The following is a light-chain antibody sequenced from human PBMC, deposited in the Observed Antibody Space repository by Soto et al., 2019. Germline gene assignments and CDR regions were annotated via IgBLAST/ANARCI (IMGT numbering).Light chain of an antibody. Sequence: QSVLTQPASVTGSPGQSITISCTGTSSDIGHYDYVSWYQQHPGKAPKLMIYHVTYRPSGVSNRYSGSKSGNSASLTISGLQADYEADYYCCSLTTSHTYVFGSGTKLTVL. J-gene: IGLJ1*01. V-gene: IGLV2-14*03. CDR1: SSDIGHYDY. CDR2: HVT. CDR3: CSLTTSHTYV.